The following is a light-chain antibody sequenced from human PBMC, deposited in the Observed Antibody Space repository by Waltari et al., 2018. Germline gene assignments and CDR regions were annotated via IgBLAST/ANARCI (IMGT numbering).Light chain of an antibody. Sequence: DIQMTQSPSTLSASVGDRVTITCRASHSISSWLAWYQQKPGKAPKLLIYKASSLESGVPSRFSGSGSGTKFTLTISSLQPDDFATYYCQQYTNYWTFGQGTKVEIK. CDR2: KAS. J-gene: IGKJ1*01. V-gene: IGKV1-5*03. CDR1: HSISSW. CDR3: QQYTNYWT.